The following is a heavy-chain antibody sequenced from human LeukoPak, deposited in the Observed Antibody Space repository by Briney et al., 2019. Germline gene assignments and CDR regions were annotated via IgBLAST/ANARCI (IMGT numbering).Heavy chain of an antibody. D-gene: IGHD3-3*01. CDR1: GFAFNRYG. J-gene: IGHJ6*02. CDR2: ISYDGSNK. V-gene: IGHV3-30*18. Sequence: GGSLRLSCAASGFAFNRYGMHWVRQAPGKGLEWVAVISYDGSNKYYADSVKGRFTISRDNSKNTLYLQMNSLRAEDTAVYYCAKITEWLSPYYYGMDVWSQGTTVTVSS. CDR3: AKITEWLSPYYYGMDV.